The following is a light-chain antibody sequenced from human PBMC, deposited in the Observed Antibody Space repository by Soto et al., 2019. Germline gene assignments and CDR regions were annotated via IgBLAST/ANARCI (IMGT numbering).Light chain of an antibody. CDR2: WAS. Sequence: DIVMTQSPDSLAVSLGERATINCKSSQTVLDSSNNKANLTWYQQTTGQTPKMLIYWASTRESGVPDRFSGGGSGTDFTLTISRLQAEDVAVYYCQQYYSVPITFGQGTRLEIK. V-gene: IGKV4-1*01. J-gene: IGKJ5*01. CDR3: QQYYSVPIT. CDR1: QTVLDSSNNKAN.